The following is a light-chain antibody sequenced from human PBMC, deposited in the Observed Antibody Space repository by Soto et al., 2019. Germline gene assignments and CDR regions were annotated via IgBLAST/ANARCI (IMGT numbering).Light chain of an antibody. V-gene: IGKV3-20*01. CDR1: QSVSGSY. CDR3: HQRQSWPRT. CDR2: GAS. Sequence: EIVLTQSPGTLSLSPGERATLSCRASQSVSGSYLAWYQQKPGQAPRLLIYGASSRATGIPDRFSGSGSGTDFTLTISDVQPEDFALYYCHQRQSWPRTFGQGTKVDIK. J-gene: IGKJ1*01.